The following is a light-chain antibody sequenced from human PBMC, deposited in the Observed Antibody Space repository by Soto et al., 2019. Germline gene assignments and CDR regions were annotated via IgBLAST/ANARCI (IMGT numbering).Light chain of an antibody. J-gene: IGKJ2*01. CDR2: GAS. V-gene: IGKV3-15*01. Sequence: EIVMTQSPATLSVSPGERATLSCRASQSVSSNLAWYQQKPGQAPSLLIYGASTRATGIPARLSGSGSGTEFTLTISILQSEDFAVYYCQQHDKWPFTFGQGTKLDIK. CDR3: QQHDKWPFT. CDR1: QSVSSN.